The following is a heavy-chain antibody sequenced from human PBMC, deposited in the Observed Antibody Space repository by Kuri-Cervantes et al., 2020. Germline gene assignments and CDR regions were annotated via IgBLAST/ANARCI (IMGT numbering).Heavy chain of an antibody. Sequence: ESLKISCTVSGGSISSSSYYWGWIRQPPGKGLEWIGSIYYSGSTYYNPSLKSRVTISVDTSKNQFSLKLSSVTAADTAVYYCARVRPYGDHFDYWGQGTLVTVSS. CDR3: ARVRPYGDHFDY. J-gene: IGHJ4*02. CDR1: GGSISSSSYY. CDR2: IYYSGST. D-gene: IGHD3-10*01. V-gene: IGHV4-39*01.